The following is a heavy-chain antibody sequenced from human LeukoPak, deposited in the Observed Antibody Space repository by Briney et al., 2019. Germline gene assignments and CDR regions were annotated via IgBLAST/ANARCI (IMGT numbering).Heavy chain of an antibody. V-gene: IGHV4-59*11. D-gene: IGHD4-17*01. CDR2: IYYSGST. Sequence: PSETLSLTRTVSGVSISSHYGSWVRQPPGKGLEWVGYIYYSGSTNYNPSLKSRVTISVDTSKNQFSLKLSSVTAADTAVYYCARRNYGEVGYYYYMDVWGKGTTVTVSS. CDR3: ARRNYGEVGYYYYMDV. CDR1: GVSISSHY. J-gene: IGHJ6*03.